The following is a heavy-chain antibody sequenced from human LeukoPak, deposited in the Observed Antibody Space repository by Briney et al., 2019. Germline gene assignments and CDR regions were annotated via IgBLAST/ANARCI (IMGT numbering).Heavy chain of an antibody. CDR1: GHTFTSYG. V-gene: IGHV1-18*01. Sequence: GASVKVSCKASGHTFTSYGISWVRQAPGQGLEWMGWISAYNGNTNYAQKLQGRVTMTTDTSTSTAYMELRSLRSDDTAVYYCARDLPIAAAGTPLPYFDYWGQGTLVTVSS. CDR3: ARDLPIAAAGTPLPYFDY. J-gene: IGHJ4*02. D-gene: IGHD6-13*01. CDR2: ISAYNGNT.